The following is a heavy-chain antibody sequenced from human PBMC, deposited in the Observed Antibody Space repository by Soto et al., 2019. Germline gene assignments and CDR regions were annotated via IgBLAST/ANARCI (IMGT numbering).Heavy chain of an antibody. Sequence: EVQLVESGGGLIKPGGSLRLSCAVSGFTVSNNYMSWVRQAPGKGREGVSVIYSGGYTAYGDSVKGRFTTSRDNSKNTLYLKMKSPEAPDTAVYFCGIRRGGGGYWGQGTLVTVSS. J-gene: IGHJ4*02. CDR3: GIRRGGGGY. D-gene: IGHD3-10*01. CDR1: GFTVSNNY. CDR2: IYSGGYT. V-gene: IGHV3-53*01.